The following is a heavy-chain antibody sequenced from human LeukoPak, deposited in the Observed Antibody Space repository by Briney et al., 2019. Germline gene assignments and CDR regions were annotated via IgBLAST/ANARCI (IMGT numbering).Heavy chain of an antibody. Sequence: SETLSLTCTVSGGSISSGGYYWSWIRQHPGKGLEWIGYIYYSGSTYYNPSLKGRVTISVDTSKNQFSLKLSSVTAADTAVYYCARDGGDGYNFPNNGFDYWGQGTLVTVSS. CDR2: IYYSGST. CDR3: ARDGGDGYNFPNNGFDY. V-gene: IGHV4-31*03. D-gene: IGHD5-24*01. J-gene: IGHJ4*02. CDR1: GGSISSGGYY.